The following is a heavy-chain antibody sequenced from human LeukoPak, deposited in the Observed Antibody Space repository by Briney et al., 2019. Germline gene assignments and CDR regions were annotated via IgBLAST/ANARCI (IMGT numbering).Heavy chain of an antibody. CDR1: GYTFTSYG. D-gene: IGHD3-10*01. J-gene: IGHJ6*03. V-gene: IGHV1-18*01. CDR2: ISAYNGNT. CDR3: ATFGTQFVSGFRGAHTHMDV. Sequence: GASVKVSCKASGYTFTSYGISWVRQAPGQGLEWMGWISAYNGNTNYAQKLQGRVTMTTDASTSTAYMELRSLRSDDTAVYYCATFGTQFVSGFRGAHTHMDVWGKGTTVTVSS.